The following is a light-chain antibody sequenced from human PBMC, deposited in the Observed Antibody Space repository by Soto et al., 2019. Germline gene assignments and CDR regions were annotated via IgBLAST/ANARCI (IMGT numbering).Light chain of an antibody. Sequence: DIQMTQSPSTLSATVGDRVTITCRASQSIRNWLAWYQQQPGKVPKLLIFDASTLQSGVPSRFSGSGSGTDFTLTISSLQPDDFATYYCQEYHSYTWTFGQGTKVDI. V-gene: IGKV1-5*01. J-gene: IGKJ1*01. CDR2: DAS. CDR1: QSIRNW. CDR3: QEYHSYTWT.